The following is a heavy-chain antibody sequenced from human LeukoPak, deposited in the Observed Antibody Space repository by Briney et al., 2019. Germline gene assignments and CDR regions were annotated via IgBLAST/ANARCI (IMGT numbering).Heavy chain of an antibody. CDR2: ISYDGSNK. V-gene: IGHV3-30-3*01. CDR1: GFTFSSYA. D-gene: IGHD1-1*01. Sequence: PGGSLRLSCAASGFTFSSYAMHWVRQAPGKGLEWVAVISYDGSNKYYADSVKGRFTISRDNSKNTLYLQMNSLRAEDTAVYYCARVQLERRVDYWGQGTLVTVSS. CDR3: ARVQLERRVDY. J-gene: IGHJ4*02.